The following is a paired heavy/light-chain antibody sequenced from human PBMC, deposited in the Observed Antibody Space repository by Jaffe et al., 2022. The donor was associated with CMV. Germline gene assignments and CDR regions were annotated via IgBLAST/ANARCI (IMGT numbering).Heavy chain of an antibody. CDR1: GFTVSSNY. V-gene: IGHV3-53*02. CDR3: ASSDNCGGDCYPAFDI. D-gene: IGHD2-21*02. J-gene: IGHJ3*02. Sequence: EVQLVETGGGLIQPGGSLRLSCAASGFTVSSNYMSWVRQAPGKGLEWVSVIYSGGSTYYADSVKGRFTISRDNSKNTLYLQMNSLRAEDTAVYYCASSDNCGGDCYPAFDIWGQGTMVTVSS. CDR2: IYSGGST.
Light chain of an antibody. CDR1: QSVSSSY. V-gene: IGKV3-20*01. J-gene: IGKJ1*01. CDR2: GAS. Sequence: EIVLTQSPGTLSLSPGERATLSCRASQSVSSSYLAWYQQKPGQAPRLLIYGASSRATGIPDRFSGSGSGTDFTLTISRLEPEDFAVYYCQQYGSSAWTFGQGTKVEIK. CDR3: QQYGSSAWT.